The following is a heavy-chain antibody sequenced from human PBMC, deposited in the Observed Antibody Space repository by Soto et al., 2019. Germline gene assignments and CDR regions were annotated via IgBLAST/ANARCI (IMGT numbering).Heavy chain of an antibody. CDR2: IYYSGST. CDR3: ARGNYYDSSGYYYFTDY. Sequence: PSETLSLTCTVSGGSISSGGYYWSWIRQHPGKGLEWIGYIYYSGSTYYNPSLKSRVTISVDTSKNQFSLKLSSVTAADTAVYYCARGNYYDSSGYYYFTDYWGQGTLVTVS. CDR1: GGSISSGGYY. V-gene: IGHV4-31*03. D-gene: IGHD3-22*01. J-gene: IGHJ4*02.